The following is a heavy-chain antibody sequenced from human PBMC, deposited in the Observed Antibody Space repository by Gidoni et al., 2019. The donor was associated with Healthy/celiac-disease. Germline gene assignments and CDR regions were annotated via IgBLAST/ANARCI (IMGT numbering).Heavy chain of an antibody. D-gene: IGHD1-26*01. Sequence: EVQLLESGGGLVQPGGSLRLSCAASGFTFSSYAMSWVRQAPGKGLEWVSAISGRGGSTYYADSVKGRFTISRDNSKNTLYLQMNSLRAEDTAVDYCAKDRGAGLAPPDYYGMDVWGQGTTVTVSS. CDR2: ISGRGGST. J-gene: IGHJ6*02. CDR1: GFTFSSYA. V-gene: IGHV3-23*01. CDR3: AKDRGAGLAPPDYYGMDV.